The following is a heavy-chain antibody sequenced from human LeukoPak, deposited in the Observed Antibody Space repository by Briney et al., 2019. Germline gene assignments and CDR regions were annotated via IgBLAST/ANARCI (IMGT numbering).Heavy chain of an antibody. Sequence: QPGGSLRLSCAASGFTFSSYGMHWVRQAPGKGLEWVAFIRYDGSNKYYADSVKGRFTISRDNSKNSLYLQMNSLRAEDMAVYYCARDPGYNYGFDYWGQGTLVTVSS. CDR2: IRYDGSNK. CDR1: GFTFSSYG. D-gene: IGHD5-18*01. J-gene: IGHJ4*02. V-gene: IGHV3-30*02. CDR3: ARDPGYNYGFDY.